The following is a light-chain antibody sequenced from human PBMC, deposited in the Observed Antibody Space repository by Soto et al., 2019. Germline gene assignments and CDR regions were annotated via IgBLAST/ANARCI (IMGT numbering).Light chain of an antibody. V-gene: IGKV3-20*01. J-gene: IGKJ2*01. CDR1: QSVSSSY. CDR2: GAS. Sequence: EIVLTQSPGTLSLSPGERATLSCRASQSVSSSYLAWYQQKPGQAPRLLIYGASSRATGIPDRFSGSGSGRDVTLTISRLEHEEFAVYYCQQYCSSPPYTFGQGTKLEIK. CDR3: QQYCSSPPYT.